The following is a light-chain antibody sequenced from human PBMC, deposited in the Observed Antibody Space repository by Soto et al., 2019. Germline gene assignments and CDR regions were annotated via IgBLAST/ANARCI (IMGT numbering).Light chain of an antibody. CDR3: QQRSTWPQHT. V-gene: IGKV3-11*01. CDR1: QSVSSY. Sequence: EIVLTQSPGTLSLSPGERATLSCRASQSVSSYLAWYQQKPGQAPRLLIYDASNRATGIPARFSGSGSGTDFTLTISSLEPEDFAVYYCQQRSTWPQHTVGGGTKVEIK. CDR2: DAS. J-gene: IGKJ4*01.